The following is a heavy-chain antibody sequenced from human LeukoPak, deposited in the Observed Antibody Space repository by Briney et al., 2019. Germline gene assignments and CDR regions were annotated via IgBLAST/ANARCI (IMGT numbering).Heavy chain of an antibody. J-gene: IGHJ4*02. CDR1: GGSINGGNYY. CDR3: ARVSYQEGVDY. D-gene: IGHD2-2*01. V-gene: IGHV4-61*02. CDR2: ISPSGSN. Sequence: SQTLSLTCTVSGGSINGGNYYWPWIPQPAGKGLEWIVRISPSGSNNYNPSITSRITISLDTSKNQFSLKLSFVTAADTAVYYCARVSYQEGVDYCGQGSQVTVSS.